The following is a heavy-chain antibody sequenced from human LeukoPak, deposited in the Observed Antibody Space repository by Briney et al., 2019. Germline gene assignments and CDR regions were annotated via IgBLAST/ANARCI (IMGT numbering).Heavy chain of an antibody. CDR2: ISYEGSNK. Sequence: GGSLRLSCAAAGFTFSSYAMHWVRQAPGKGLGWVAVISYEGSNKYYADSVKGRFTISRDNSKNTLYRQMNSLRAEDTAVYYCARMAVAGPFDFGGQGTLVTVSS. J-gene: IGHJ4*02. V-gene: IGHV3-30*04. CDR3: ARMAVAGPFDF. D-gene: IGHD6-19*01. CDR1: GFTFSSYA.